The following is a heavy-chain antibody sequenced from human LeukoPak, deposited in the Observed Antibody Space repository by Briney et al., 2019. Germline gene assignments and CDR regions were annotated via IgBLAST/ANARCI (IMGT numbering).Heavy chain of an antibody. CDR2: FDPEDGEA. J-gene: IGHJ4*02. V-gene: IGHV1-24*01. D-gene: IGHD6-19*01. CDR1: GYTLTELS. CDR3: ATVLVSGWSPDY. Sequence: GASVKVSCKVSGYTLTELSMHWVRQAPGKGLEWMGGFDPEDGEAIYAQKFQGRVTMTEDTSTDTAYMELSSLRSEDTAVYYCATVLVSGWSPDYWGQGTLVTVSS.